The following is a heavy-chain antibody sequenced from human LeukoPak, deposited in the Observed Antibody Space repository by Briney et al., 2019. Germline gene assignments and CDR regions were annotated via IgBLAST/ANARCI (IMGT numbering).Heavy chain of an antibody. V-gene: IGHV3-30-3*01. CDR1: GFTFSSYA. Sequence: GGSLTLACAASGFTFSSYAARWVRQAPGKGREWVAFISYDGSNKYYADSVKGRFTISRDNSKNTLYLQMNSLRAEDTAVYYCARGIVGATKGLFDYWGQGTLVTVSS. CDR2: ISYDGSNK. D-gene: IGHD1-26*01. CDR3: ARGIVGATKGLFDY. J-gene: IGHJ4*02.